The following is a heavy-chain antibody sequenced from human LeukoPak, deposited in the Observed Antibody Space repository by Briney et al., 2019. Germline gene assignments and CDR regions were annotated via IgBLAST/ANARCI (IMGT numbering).Heavy chain of an antibody. CDR2: IYPGDSDT. V-gene: IGHV5-51*01. J-gene: IGHJ4*02. D-gene: IGHD3-22*01. CDR3: ARHYYGSSAYLDY. CDR1: GYNFTTYW. Sequence: AGESLKISCKASGYNFTTYWIGWVRQMPGKGLEWMGIIYPGDSDTRYSPSFQGQVTISADKSISTAYLQWSSLKASDTAMYYCARHYYGSSAYLDYWGQGTLVTVSS.